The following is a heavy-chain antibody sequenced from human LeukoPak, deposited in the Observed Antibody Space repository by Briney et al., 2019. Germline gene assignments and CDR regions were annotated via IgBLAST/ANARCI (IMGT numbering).Heavy chain of an antibody. CDR1: GGTFSSYT. CDR3: ARSGEVVPAAITTTLGWFDP. Sequence: SVKVSCKASGGTFSSYTISWVRQAPGQGLEWMGRIIPILGIANYAHKFQGRVTITADQSTSTAYRELSSLRSEDTAVYYCARSGEVVPAAITTTLGWFDPWGQGTLVTVSS. V-gene: IGHV1-69*02. D-gene: IGHD2-2*01. J-gene: IGHJ5*02. CDR2: IIPILGIA.